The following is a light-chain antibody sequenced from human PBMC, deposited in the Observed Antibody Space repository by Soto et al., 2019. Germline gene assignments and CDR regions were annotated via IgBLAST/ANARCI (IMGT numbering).Light chain of an antibody. Sequence: EIVLTQSPGTLSLSPGERATLSCRASQSVSSSYLAWYQHKPGHAPRLLIYGASGRATGIPDRFSGSGCGTDFTLTISRLEPQDFAVYYCQQYGSSSPITFGPGTKVDIK. CDR1: QSVSSSY. V-gene: IGKV3-20*01. CDR2: GAS. J-gene: IGKJ3*01. CDR3: QQYGSSSPIT.